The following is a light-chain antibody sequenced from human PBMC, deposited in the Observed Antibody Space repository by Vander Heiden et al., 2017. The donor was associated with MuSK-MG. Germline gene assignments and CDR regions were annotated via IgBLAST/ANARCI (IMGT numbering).Light chain of an antibody. Sequence: DIQMTQSPSSLSASVGDRVIITCQASQDINNYVNWYQQKPGKAPKLLIFDASNLHTGVPARFSGSGSGTDFTFTINSLQPEDFATYHCQQDDKVPHTFGQGTMLEIK. V-gene: IGKV1-33*01. J-gene: IGKJ2*01. CDR3: QQDDKVPHT. CDR1: QDINNY. CDR2: DAS.